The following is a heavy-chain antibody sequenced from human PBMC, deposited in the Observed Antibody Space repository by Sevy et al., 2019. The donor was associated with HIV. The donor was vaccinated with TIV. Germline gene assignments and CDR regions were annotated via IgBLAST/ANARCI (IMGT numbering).Heavy chain of an antibody. CDR1: GFTSSSYP. Sequence: GGSLRLSCAASGFTSSSYPMHWVRQAPGKGLEWVSSISGLSNYIYYADSVKGRFSISRDNTKNSVYLQMNSLRGEDTAVFYCARAVPATDAFDIWGQGTLVTVSS. D-gene: IGHD6-19*01. V-gene: IGHV3-21*01. J-gene: IGHJ3*02. CDR2: ISGLSNYI. CDR3: ARAVPATDAFDI.